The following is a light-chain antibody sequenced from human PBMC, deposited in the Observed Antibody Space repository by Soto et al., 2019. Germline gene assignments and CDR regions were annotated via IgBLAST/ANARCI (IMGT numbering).Light chain of an antibody. J-gene: IGKJ4*01. Sequence: DIQMTQSPSSLSASVGDRVTITCRASQSISSSLIWYQQKPGKAPQLLIYDASTLQSGVPSRFSGSGSGTEFTLTISSLQPDDFATYYCQQGHNAPRTFGGGTKVEIK. CDR2: DAS. V-gene: IGKV1-39*01. CDR3: QQGHNAPRT. CDR1: QSISSS.